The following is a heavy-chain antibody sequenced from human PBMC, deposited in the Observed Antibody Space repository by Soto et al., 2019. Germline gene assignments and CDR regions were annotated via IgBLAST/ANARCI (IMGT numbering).Heavy chain of an antibody. J-gene: IGHJ5*02. CDR3: ARLAALGFSTNWFDP. CDR1: GGSISSSSYY. CDR2: IYYSGST. Sequence: SETLSLTCTVSGGSISSSSYYWGWIRQPPGKGLEWIGSIYYSGSTYYNPSLKSRVTISVDTSKNQFSLKLSSVTAADTAVYYCARLAALGFSTNWFDPWGQGTLVTVSS. V-gene: IGHV4-39*01. D-gene: IGHD6-13*01.